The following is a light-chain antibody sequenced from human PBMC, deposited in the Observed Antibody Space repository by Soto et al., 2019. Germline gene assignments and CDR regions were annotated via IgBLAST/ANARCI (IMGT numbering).Light chain of an antibody. Sequence: QSALTQPASVSGSPGQSITISCTGTSSDVDGYNYVSWYQQHPGKAPKLMIYDVSNRPSGVSNRFSGSKSGNTASLTISGLQAEDEADYYCSSYTSSSTLVFGGGTQVTVL. V-gene: IGLV2-14*01. CDR1: SSDVDGYNY. CDR2: DVS. J-gene: IGLJ3*02. CDR3: SSYTSSSTLV.